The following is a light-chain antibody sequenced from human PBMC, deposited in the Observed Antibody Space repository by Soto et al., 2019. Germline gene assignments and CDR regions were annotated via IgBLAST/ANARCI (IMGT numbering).Light chain of an antibody. Sequence: DTQMTQSPSSLSVSVGDRVTMTCRASETISTFLNWYQVKPGKAPKLLIYAASTLQDGVPSRFSGSGSGTDFTLTINSLQPEDFASYYCQQSYDISPITFGQGTRLEIK. CDR3: QQSYDISPIT. CDR2: AAS. J-gene: IGKJ5*01. CDR1: ETISTF. V-gene: IGKV1-39*01.